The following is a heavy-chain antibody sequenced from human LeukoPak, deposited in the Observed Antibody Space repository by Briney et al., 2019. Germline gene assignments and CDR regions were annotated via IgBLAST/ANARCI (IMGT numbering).Heavy chain of an antibody. J-gene: IGHJ4*02. V-gene: IGHV3-53*01. Sequence: PGGSLRLSCAASGFTVSSKYMSWVRQAPGKGLEWVSVIYSGGSTHYADSVKGQFIISRDNSKNTVSLQMNSLRAEDTAVYFCARDLGSEVDYWGQGTLVTVSS. D-gene: IGHD3-16*01. CDR3: ARDLGSEVDY. CDR2: IYSGGST. CDR1: GFTVSSKY.